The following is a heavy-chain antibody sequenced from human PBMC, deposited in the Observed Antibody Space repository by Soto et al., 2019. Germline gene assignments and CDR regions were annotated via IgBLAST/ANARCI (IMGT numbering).Heavy chain of an antibody. CDR3: ARANWYSEY. Sequence: GESLKISCKGSGYSFTSYWISWVRQMPGKGLEWMGRIDPSDSYTNYSPSFQGHVTMSVDTSKNRVSLNLTSLTAADTAIYYCARANWYSEYWGQGTLVTVSS. CDR2: IDPSDSYT. J-gene: IGHJ4*02. CDR1: GYSFTSYW. D-gene: IGHD7-27*01. V-gene: IGHV5-10-1*01.